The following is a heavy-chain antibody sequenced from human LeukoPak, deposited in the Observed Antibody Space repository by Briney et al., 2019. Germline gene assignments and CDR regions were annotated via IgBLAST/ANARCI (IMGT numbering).Heavy chain of an antibody. CDR2: IYYSGST. V-gene: IGHV4-39*01. D-gene: IGHD2-15*01. CDR1: GGSISSSSYY. J-gene: IGHJ4*02. CDR3: ARQSVVVVAATEAWFDY. Sequence: SETLSLTCTVSGGSISSSSYYWGWIRQPPGKGLEWIGSIYYSGSTYYNPSLKSRVTISADTSKNQFSLKLSSVTAADTAVYYCARQSVVVVAATEAWFDYWGQGTLVTVSS.